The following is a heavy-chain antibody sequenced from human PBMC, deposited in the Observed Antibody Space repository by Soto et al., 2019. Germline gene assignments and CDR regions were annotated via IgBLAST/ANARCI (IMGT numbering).Heavy chain of an antibody. D-gene: IGHD2-15*01. CDR3: ARGGPYCSGATCYSFDY. CDR1: GFAFSSFT. Sequence: EVQLVESGGGLVKPGGSLRLSCAASGFAFSSFTMNWVRQAPGKGLEWVSSISSSRSYIYYTDSLEGRFTMSRDNAKNSLYLQMDSLRGEDTAVYYCARGGPYCSGATCYSFDYWGQGTLVTVSS. J-gene: IGHJ4*02. V-gene: IGHV3-21*01. CDR2: ISSSRSYI.